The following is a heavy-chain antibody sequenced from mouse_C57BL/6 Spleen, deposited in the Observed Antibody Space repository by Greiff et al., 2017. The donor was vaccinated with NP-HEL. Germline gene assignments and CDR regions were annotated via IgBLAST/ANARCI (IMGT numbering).Heavy chain of an antibody. J-gene: IGHJ4*01. CDR2: IDPSDSYT. Sequence: QVQLQQPGAELVMPGASVKLSCKASGYTFTSYWMHWVKQRPGQGLEWIGEIDPSDSYTNYNQKFKGKSTLTVDKSSSTAYMQLSSLTSEDSAVYYCARKAAAQATNYAMDYWGQGTSVTVSS. CDR1: GYTFTSYW. CDR3: ARKAAAQATNYAMDY. V-gene: IGHV1-69*01. D-gene: IGHD3-2*02.